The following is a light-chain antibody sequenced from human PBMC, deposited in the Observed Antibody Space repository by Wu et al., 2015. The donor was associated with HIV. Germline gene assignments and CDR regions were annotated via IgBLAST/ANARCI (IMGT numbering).Light chain of an antibody. CDR1: QSVGSY. Sequence: EVVLTQSPATLSLSPGERATLSCRASQSVGSYLAWYQHKPGQAPRLLIYDASDRATGIPARFSGSGSGTDFTLTISSLEPEDFAVYYCQHRNNWHGTFGPGTKVDV. CDR2: DAS. V-gene: IGKV3-11*01. J-gene: IGKJ3*01. CDR3: QHRNNWHGT.